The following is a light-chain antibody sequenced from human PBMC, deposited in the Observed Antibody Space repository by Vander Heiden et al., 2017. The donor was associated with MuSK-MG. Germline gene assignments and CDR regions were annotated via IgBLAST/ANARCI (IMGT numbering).Light chain of an antibody. CDR1: SLRSNY. J-gene: IGLJ2*01. CDR3: DSRDSSGVV. CDR2: GKN. V-gene: IGLV3-19*01. Sequence: SSELTPDPAVSVALGQTVRITCQGDSLRSNYASWYQQKPGQAPVLVIYGKNNRPSGSPDRFSGSSAGNTASLTITGAQAEDEADYYWDSRDSSGVVFGGGTKLTVL.